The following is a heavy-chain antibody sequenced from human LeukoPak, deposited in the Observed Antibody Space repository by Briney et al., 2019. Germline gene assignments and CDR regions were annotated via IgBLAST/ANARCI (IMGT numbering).Heavy chain of an antibody. J-gene: IGHJ4*02. CDR1: GGSITNYY. CDR3: ARGPTRYYFDY. V-gene: IGHV4-59*01. Sequence: SETLSLTCTVSGGSITNYYWSWVRQPPGQGLEWIAYIYHTGSTNYNPSLKSRVTISIDTSKNQFSLNLSSVTAADMAIYYCARGPTRYYFDYWGQGTLVTVSS. CDR2: IYHTGST.